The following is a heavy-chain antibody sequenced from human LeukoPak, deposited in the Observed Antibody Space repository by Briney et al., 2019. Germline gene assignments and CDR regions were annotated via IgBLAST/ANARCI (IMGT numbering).Heavy chain of an antibody. CDR3: ARGGTMIVVVIISDDAFDI. CDR1: GGSISSGDYY. J-gene: IGHJ3*02. CDR2: IYYSGST. V-gene: IGHV4-30-4*08. Sequence: SQTLSLTCTVSGGSISSGDYYWSWIRQPPGKGLEWIGYIYYSGSTYYNPSLKSRITISLDTSKNQFSLKLSSVTAADTAVYYCARGGTMIVVVIISDDAFDIWGQGTMVTVSS. D-gene: IGHD3-22*01.